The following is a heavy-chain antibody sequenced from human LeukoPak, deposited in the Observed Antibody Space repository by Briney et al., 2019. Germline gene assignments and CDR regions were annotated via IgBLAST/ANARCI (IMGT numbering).Heavy chain of an antibody. CDR1: GESFSGFY. Sequence: SETLSLTCAVYGESFSGFYWSWLRQSPGKGLEWIGEINHGGSTNYNPSLKTRVTISVDTSKNQFSLKLSSVTAADTAVYYCARSPSYYYYYHMDVWGKGTTVTISS. V-gene: IGHV4-34*01. CDR3: ARSPSYYYYYHMDV. J-gene: IGHJ6*03. CDR2: INHGGST.